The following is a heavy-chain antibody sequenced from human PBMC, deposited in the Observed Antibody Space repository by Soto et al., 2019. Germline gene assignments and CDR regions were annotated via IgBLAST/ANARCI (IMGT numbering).Heavy chain of an antibody. D-gene: IGHD2-15*01. CDR1: GVAIYTNDYC. Sequence: NPSETRSLTVTVAGVAIYTNDYCWSWSRQGAGRRPEWIGNIDYTGGTYYNRSLQRRVSISRDTSKNQFSLRLTSVTAADTALYHCGKVLVRATAQTEPDPWGPGTLVTVSS. J-gene: IGHJ5*02. CDR3: GKVLVRATAQTEPDP. CDR2: IDYTGGT. V-gene: IGHV4-39*01.